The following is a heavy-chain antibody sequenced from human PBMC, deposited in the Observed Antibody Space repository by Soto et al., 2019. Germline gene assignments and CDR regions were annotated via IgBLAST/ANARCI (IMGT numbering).Heavy chain of an antibody. J-gene: IGHJ4*02. D-gene: IGHD6-19*01. CDR3: ARGYPGEKYSSGWYFLDY. CDR1: GFTFSSYS. V-gene: IGHV3-21*01. CDR2: ISSSSSYI. Sequence: EVQLVESGGGLVKPGGSLRLSCAASGFTFSSYSMNWVRQAPGKGLEWVSSISSSSSYIYYADSVKGRFTISRDNAKNSLYLQMNSLRAEDTAVYYCARGYPGEKYSSGWYFLDYWGQGTLVTVSS.